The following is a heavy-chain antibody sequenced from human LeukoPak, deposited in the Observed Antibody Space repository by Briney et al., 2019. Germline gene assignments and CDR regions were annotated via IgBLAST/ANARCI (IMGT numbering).Heavy chain of an antibody. V-gene: IGHV3-23*01. CDR3: AKVILWFGELLSGFDY. J-gene: IGHJ4*02. Sequence: GGSLRLSCAASGFTFSSYAMSWVRQAPGKGLEWVSAISGSGGSTYYADSVNVRFTISRDNSKNTLYLKMNSMRAEDTAVYYCAKVILWFGELLSGFDYWGQGTLVTVSS. D-gene: IGHD3-10*01. CDR2: ISGSGGST. CDR1: GFTFSSYA.